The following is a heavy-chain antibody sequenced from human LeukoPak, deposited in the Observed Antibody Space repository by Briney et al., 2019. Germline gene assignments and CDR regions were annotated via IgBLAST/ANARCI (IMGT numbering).Heavy chain of an antibody. J-gene: IGHJ6*04. CDR1: GFTFSSYA. V-gene: IGHV3-23*01. CDR3: AKRSWPDYYYGMDV. Sequence: GGSLRLSCAASGFTFSSYAMSWVRQAPGKGLEWVSAISGSGGSTYYADSVKGRFTISRDNSKNTLYLQMNSLGAEDTAVYYCAKRSWPDYYYGMDVWGKGTTVTVSS. D-gene: IGHD1-26*01. CDR2: ISGSGGST.